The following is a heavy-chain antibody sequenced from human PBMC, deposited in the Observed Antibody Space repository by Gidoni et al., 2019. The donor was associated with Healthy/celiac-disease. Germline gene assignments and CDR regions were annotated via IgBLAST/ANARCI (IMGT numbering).Heavy chain of an antibody. CDR1: GFTFSSYA. V-gene: IGHV3-23*01. CDR3: AKDYRRYCSGGSCYYFDY. J-gene: IGHJ4*02. Sequence: EVQLLESGGGLVQPGGSLRLSCAASGFTFSSYAMSWVRQAPGKVLEWVSAISGSGVSTYYADSVKGRLTISRDNSKNTLYLKMSSLRAEDTAVYYCAKDYRRYCSGGSCYYFDYWGQGTLVTVSS. D-gene: IGHD2-15*01. CDR2: ISGSGVST.